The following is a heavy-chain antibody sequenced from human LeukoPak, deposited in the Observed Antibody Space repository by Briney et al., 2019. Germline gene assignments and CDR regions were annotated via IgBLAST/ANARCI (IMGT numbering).Heavy chain of an antibody. J-gene: IGHJ6*02. Sequence: SGTLSLTCTVSGGSISSYYWSWIRQPPGKGLEWIGYIYNIGRTNYNPSLKSRVTISVDTSKNQFSLKLSSVTAADTAVYYCSRVRGAYDYYYYYGMDVWGQGTTVTVSS. CDR1: GGSISSYY. CDR3: SRVRGAYDYYYYYGMDV. D-gene: IGHD3-10*01. CDR2: IYNIGRT. V-gene: IGHV4-59*01.